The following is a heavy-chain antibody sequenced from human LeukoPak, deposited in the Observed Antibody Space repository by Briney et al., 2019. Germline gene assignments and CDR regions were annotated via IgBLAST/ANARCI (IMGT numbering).Heavy chain of an antibody. CDR3: ARAHLIYSGSPDAFDI. CDR1: GGSISSYY. D-gene: IGHD1-26*01. CDR2: IYYSGST. Sequence: SETLSLTCTVSGGSISSYYWSWIRQPPGKGLEWIGYIYYSGSTNYNPSLKSRVTISVDTSKNQFSLKLSSVTAADTAVYYCARAHLIYSGSPDAFDIWGQGTMVTVSS. V-gene: IGHV4-59*01. J-gene: IGHJ3*02.